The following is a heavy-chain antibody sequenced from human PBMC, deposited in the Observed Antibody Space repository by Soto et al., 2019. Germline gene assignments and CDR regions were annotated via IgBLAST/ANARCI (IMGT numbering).Heavy chain of an antibody. D-gene: IGHD1-26*01. Sequence: TLSLTCSVSGDSISTDDHYWSWIRQHPGKGLEWIGYIYYSGSTYYNPSLKSRVTISVDTSKNQFSLKLSSVTAADTAVYYCARAELVGATDYWGQGTLVTVSS. CDR3: ARAELVGATDY. CDR1: GDSISTDDHY. J-gene: IGHJ4*02. CDR2: IYYSGST. V-gene: IGHV4-31*03.